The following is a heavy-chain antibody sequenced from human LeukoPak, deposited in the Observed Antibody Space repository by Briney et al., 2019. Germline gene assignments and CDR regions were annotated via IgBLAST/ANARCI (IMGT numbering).Heavy chain of an antibody. CDR1: GFTFSSYA. CDR3: ARDRSVPYHRPPRPKKYFQH. J-gene: IGHJ1*01. D-gene: IGHD1-14*01. V-gene: IGHV3-30-3*01. CDR2: ISYDGSNK. Sequence: PGGSLRLSCAASGFTFSSYAMHWVRQAPGKGLEWVAVISYDGSNKYYADSVKGRFTISRDNSKNTLYLQMNSLRAEDTAVYYCARDRSVPYHRPPRPKKYFQHWGQGTLVTVSS.